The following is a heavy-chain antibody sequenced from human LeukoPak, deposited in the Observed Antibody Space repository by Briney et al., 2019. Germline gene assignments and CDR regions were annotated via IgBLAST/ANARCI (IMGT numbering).Heavy chain of an antibody. D-gene: IGHD3-3*01. CDR2: IIPFFGTT. Sequence: GASVKVSCKSSGDMFSNFTISWVRQAPGQGLEWMGRIIPFFGTTNYAQKFQGRVSITTDGSTSTAYMELSSLTSEDTAVYYCARETIPILASNLYFDNWGQGTLVTVSS. J-gene: IGHJ4*02. CDR3: ARETIPILASNLYFDN. CDR1: GDMFSNFT. V-gene: IGHV1-69*05.